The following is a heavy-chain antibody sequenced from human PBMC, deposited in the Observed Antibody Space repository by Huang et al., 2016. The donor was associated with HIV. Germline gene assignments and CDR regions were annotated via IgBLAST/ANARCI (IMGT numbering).Heavy chain of an antibody. CDR3: ARHPVAGFYFDF. CDR1: GASISGTSYY. CDR2: IYYSGST. D-gene: IGHD6-19*01. V-gene: IGHV4-39*01. J-gene: IGHJ4*02. Sequence: QLQLQESGPGLVKPSGTLSLSCTVSGASISGTSYYWGWIRQPPGKGLEWIGSIYYSGSTYYNPSLKGRGSVSVDASRNQFSLNLSSMTAADTAVYYCARHPVAGFYFDFWGQGTLVTVSS.